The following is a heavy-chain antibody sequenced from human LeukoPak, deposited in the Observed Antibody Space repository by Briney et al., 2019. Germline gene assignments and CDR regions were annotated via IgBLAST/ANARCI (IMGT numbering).Heavy chain of an antibody. V-gene: IGHV4-59*01. CDR3: ATGGGDGYIQD. CDR2: IYNGEIT. CDR1: GGSISTSY. D-gene: IGHD5-24*01. J-gene: IGHJ4*02. Sequence: SETLSLTCTVSGGSISTSYWTWVRQPPGKGLEWIGYIYNGEITTYNPSLTRRVTISAQTSRIQFSLSLTSVTAADTAVYYCATGGGDGYIQDWGPGTLVTVSS.